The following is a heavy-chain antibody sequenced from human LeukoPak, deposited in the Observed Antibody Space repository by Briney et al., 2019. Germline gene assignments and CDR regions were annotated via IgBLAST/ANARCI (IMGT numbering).Heavy chain of an antibody. D-gene: IGHD6-13*01. J-gene: IGHJ5*02. V-gene: IGHV1-2*02. CDR2: INPNSDDT. CDR1: GYTFTGYY. CDR3: ARVPIAAAAHGDNWFDP. Sequence: ASVKVSCRASGYTFTGYYIHWVRQAPGQGLEWMGWINPNSDDTSFAQRFQGRVTMTRDTSISTAYMELSRLRSDDTAVYYCARVPIAAAAHGDNWFDPWGQGTLVTVSS.